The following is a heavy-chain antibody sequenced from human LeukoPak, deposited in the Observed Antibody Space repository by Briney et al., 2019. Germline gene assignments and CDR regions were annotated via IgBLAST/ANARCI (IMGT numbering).Heavy chain of an antibody. CDR2: MNPNSGNT. Sequence: ASVKVSCKASGYTFTSYDINWVRQATGQGLEWMGWMNPNSGNTGYAQKFQGRVTMTRNTSIGTAYMELSSLRSEDTAVYYCARGPDYDFWSGLGYYYYYYMDVWGKGTTVTVSS. CDR1: GYTFTSYD. CDR3: ARGPDYDFWSGLGYYYYYYMDV. V-gene: IGHV1-8*01. J-gene: IGHJ6*03. D-gene: IGHD3-3*01.